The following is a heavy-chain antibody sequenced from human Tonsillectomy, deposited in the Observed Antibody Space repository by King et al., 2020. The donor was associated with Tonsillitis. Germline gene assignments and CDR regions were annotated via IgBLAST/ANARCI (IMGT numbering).Heavy chain of an antibody. CDR1: GYTFTSYY. Sequence: QLVQSGAEVKKPGASVKVSCKASGYTFTSYYMHWVRQAPGQGLEWMGIINPSGGSTSYAQKFQGRVTMTRDTSTSTVYMELSSLRSEDTAVYYCARLPSRFYGEKPNYGMDVWGPGTTVAVSS. J-gene: IGHJ6*02. D-gene: IGHD4-17*01. CDR2: INPSGGST. CDR3: ARLPSRFYGEKPNYGMDV. V-gene: IGHV1-46*01.